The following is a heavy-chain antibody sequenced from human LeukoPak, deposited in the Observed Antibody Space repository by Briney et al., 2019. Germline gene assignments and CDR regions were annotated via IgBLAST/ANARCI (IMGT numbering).Heavy chain of an antibody. J-gene: IGHJ4*02. D-gene: IGHD3-10*01. CDR1: GGSISSGGYS. CDR3: ARAPGFDY. CDR2: IYHSGST. Sequence: SETLSLTCAVSGGSISSGGYSWSWIRQPPGKGLEWIGYIYHSGSTYHNPSLKSRVTISVDRSKNQFSLKLSSVTAADTAVYYCARAPGFDYWGQGTLVTVSS. V-gene: IGHV4-30-2*01.